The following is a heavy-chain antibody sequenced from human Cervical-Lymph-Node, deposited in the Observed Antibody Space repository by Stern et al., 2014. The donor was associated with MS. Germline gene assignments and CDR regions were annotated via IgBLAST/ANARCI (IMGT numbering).Heavy chain of an antibody. CDR1: GFTFSDAW. J-gene: IGHJ4*02. Sequence: VQLVQSGGGFVKPGGSLRLSCAASGFTFSDAWMHWVRQAPGKGLEWVGRIRSITDGGTIDYAEPVKGRFTISRDDSKNTLYLQMNSLKAEDTGVYYCAAVSRADYWGQGTLVTVSS. D-gene: IGHD2/OR15-2a*01. CDR2: IRSITDGGTI. CDR3: AAVSRADY. V-gene: IGHV3-15*01.